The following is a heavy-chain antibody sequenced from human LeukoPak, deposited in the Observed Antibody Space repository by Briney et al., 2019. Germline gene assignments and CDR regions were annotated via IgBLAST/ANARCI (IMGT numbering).Heavy chain of an antibody. CDR3: AKWLGDIVVVPAAGIDY. CDR2: ISGSGGST. V-gene: IGHV3-23*01. Sequence: GGSLRLSCAASGFTFSSYAMNWVRQAPGKGLGWVSAISGSGGSTYYADSVKGRFTISRDNSKNTLYLQMNSLRAEDTAVYYCAKWLGDIVVVPAAGIDYWGQGTLVTVSS. J-gene: IGHJ4*02. CDR1: GFTFSSYA. D-gene: IGHD2-2*01.